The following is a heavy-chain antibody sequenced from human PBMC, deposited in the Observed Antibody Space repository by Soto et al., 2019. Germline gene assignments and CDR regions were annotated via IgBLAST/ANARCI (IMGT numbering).Heavy chain of an antibody. J-gene: IGHJ4*01. V-gene: IGHV1-69*13. CDR1: GGTFSSYA. Sequence: ASVKVSCKASGGTFSSYAISWVRQAPGQGLEWMGGIIPIFGTANYAQKFQGRVTITADESTSTAYMELSSLRSEDTAVYYCARQYCSSTCCLQSEPLDYSGHGTLVTVSS. D-gene: IGHD2-2*01. CDR2: IIPIFGTA. CDR3: ARQYCSSTCCLQSEPLDY.